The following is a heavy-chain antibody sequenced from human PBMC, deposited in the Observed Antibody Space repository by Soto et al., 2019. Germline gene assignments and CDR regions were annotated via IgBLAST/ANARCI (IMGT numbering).Heavy chain of an antibody. CDR3: ARQDYYDSSGYYYVGWFDP. Sequence: PSETLSLTCTVSGGSISSSSYYWCWIRHPPGKGLDWIGSIYYSGSTYYNPSLKSRVTISVDTSKNQFSLKLSSVTAADTDVYYCARQDYYDSSGYYYVGWFDPWGQGTLVTVSS. CDR1: GGSISSSSYY. V-gene: IGHV4-39*01. D-gene: IGHD3-22*01. CDR2: IYYSGST. J-gene: IGHJ5*02.